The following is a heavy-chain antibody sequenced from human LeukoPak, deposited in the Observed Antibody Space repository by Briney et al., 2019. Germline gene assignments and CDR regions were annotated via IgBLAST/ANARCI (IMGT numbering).Heavy chain of an antibody. CDR1: GGSISSYY. J-gene: IGHJ6*03. CDR3: ARETGTLYYYYYMDV. CDR2: IYYSGST. Sequence: SETLSLTCTVSGGSISSYYWSWIRQPPGKGLEWIGYIYYSGSTNYNPSLKSRVTISVDTSKNQFPLKLSSVTAADTAVYYCARETGTLYYYYYMDVWGKGTTVTVSS. D-gene: IGHD1-1*01. V-gene: IGHV4-59*01.